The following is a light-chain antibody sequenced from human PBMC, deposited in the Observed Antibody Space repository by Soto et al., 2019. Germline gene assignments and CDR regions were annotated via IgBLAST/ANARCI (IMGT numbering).Light chain of an antibody. J-gene: IGKJ2*01. Sequence: DIQMTQSPSTLSASVGDRVTITCRASQSISSWLAWYQQKPGKAPKLLIYDASSLESGVPSRFSGSGSGTEFTLTISSLQPDDFATYYCQQYKSSLYNFGQGTKLEIK. CDR2: DAS. V-gene: IGKV1-5*01. CDR1: QSISSW. CDR3: QQYKSSLYN.